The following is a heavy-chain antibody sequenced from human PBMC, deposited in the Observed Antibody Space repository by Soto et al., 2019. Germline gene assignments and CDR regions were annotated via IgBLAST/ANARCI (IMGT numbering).Heavy chain of an antibody. CDR2: VNAYNGNT. J-gene: IGHJ4*02. CDR1: GDTFTSYG. Sequence: VQLVQSGAEVKKPGASAKVSCKASGDTFTSYGISWVRQAPGQGLEWMGWVNAYNGNTNYAQKFQGRVTMTTDTSTSTAYMELRSLRSDDTAVYYCAREAVSGRTGFDYWAQGTLVTVSS. CDR3: AREAVSGRTGFDY. V-gene: IGHV1-18*01. D-gene: IGHD6-19*01.